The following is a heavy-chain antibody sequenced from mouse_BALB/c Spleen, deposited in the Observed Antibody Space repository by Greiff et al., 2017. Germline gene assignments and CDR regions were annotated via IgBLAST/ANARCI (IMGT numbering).Heavy chain of an antibody. CDR2: IDPTDSET. V-gene: IGHV1S127*01. CDR3: DKCDNDGTGAIFDY. CDR1: GYSFTSTW. D-gene: IGHD2-4*01. Sequence: VQLHQSGPQLVRPGASVKISCKASGYSFTSTWMHWVKQRPGQGLEWIGMIDPTDSETRLNQKFKDKATLTVDKSSSTAYMQLSSPTSEDSAVYYCDKCDNDGTGAIFDYWGQGTTLTVSS. J-gene: IGHJ2*01.